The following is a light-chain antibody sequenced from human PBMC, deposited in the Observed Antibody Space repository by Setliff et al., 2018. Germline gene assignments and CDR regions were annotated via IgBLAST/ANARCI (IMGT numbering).Light chain of an antibody. CDR2: DVN. Sequence: QSALTQPPSASGSPGQSVTISCTGTSNDVGGYNYVSWYRQDPGEAPKLIMYDVNKRPSGVPDRFSGSKSGNTASLTVSGLQVEDEADYFCSSYTGTETPYVFGIGTKVTVL. CDR1: SNDVGGYNY. CDR3: SSYTGTETPYV. J-gene: IGLJ1*01. V-gene: IGLV2-8*01.